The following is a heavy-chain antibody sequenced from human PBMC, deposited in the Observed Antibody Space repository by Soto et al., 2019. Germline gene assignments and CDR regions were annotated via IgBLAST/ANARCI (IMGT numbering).Heavy chain of an antibody. CDR1: GFTFSSYG. D-gene: IGHD6-13*01. Sequence: QVQLVESGGGVVQPGRSLRLSCAASGFTFSSYGMHWVRQAPGKGLEWVAVISYDGSNKYYADSAKGRFTISRDNSKNTLYLQMNSLRAEDTAVYYCAGEYSSSWYGFDYWGQGTLVTVSS. V-gene: IGHV3-30*03. J-gene: IGHJ4*02. CDR3: AGEYSSSWYGFDY. CDR2: ISYDGSNK.